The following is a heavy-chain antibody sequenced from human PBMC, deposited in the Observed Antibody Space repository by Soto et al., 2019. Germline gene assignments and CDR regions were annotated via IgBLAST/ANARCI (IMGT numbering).Heavy chain of an antibody. Sequence: QLQLQESGPGLVKPSETLSLTCTVSGGSISSSSYYWGWIRQPPGKGLEWIGSIYYSGSTYYNPSLKSRVTISVDTSKNQFSLKLSSVTAADTAVHYCARLYAVTRYYFDYWGQGTLVTVSS. CDR2: IYYSGST. CDR1: GGSISSSSYY. CDR3: ARLYAVTRYYFDY. V-gene: IGHV4-39*01. D-gene: IGHD4-17*01. J-gene: IGHJ4*02.